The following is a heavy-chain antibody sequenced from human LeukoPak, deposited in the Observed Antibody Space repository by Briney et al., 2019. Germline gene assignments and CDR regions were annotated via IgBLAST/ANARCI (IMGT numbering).Heavy chain of an antibody. D-gene: IGHD6-13*01. CDR1: GFIFTDAY. V-gene: IGHV3-15*01. CDR3: ATVRRAATGDFDY. CDR2: IKNKFDGGTP. Sequence: GGSLRLSCAASGFIFTDAYMTWVRQAPGKGLEWVGRIKNKFDGGTPDHAAPVNGRFIISRDDSKNTLYLQMNSLKTEDTGVYYCATVRRAATGDFDYWGQGTLVTVSS. J-gene: IGHJ4*02.